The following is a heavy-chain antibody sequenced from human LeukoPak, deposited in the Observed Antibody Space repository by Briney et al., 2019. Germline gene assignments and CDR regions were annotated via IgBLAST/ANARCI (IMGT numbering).Heavy chain of an antibody. V-gene: IGHV5-10-1*01. CDR2: IDPSDSYT. J-gene: IGHJ1*01. CDR1: GYSFTSYW. Sequence: GESLKIPCKGSGYSFTSYWISWVRQMPGKGLEWMGRIDPSDSYTNYSPSFQGHVTISADKSITTAYLQWRSLKASDTAMFYCATSVGAEYFQHWGQGTLVTVSS. CDR3: ATSVGAEYFQH.